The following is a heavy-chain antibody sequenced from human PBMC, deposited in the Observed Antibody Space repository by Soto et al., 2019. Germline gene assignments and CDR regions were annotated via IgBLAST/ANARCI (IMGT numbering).Heavy chain of an antibody. CDR2: ISSSSSTI. V-gene: IGHV3-48*01. CDR3: ARDSSWSFDY. J-gene: IGHJ4*02. D-gene: IGHD6-13*01. CDR1: GFTFSSYS. Sequence: PGGSLRLSCAASGFTFSSYSMNWVRQAPGKGLEWVSYISSSSSTIYYADSMEGRFTISRDNAKNSLYLQMNSLRVEDTAVYYCARDSSWSFDYWGQGTLVTVSS.